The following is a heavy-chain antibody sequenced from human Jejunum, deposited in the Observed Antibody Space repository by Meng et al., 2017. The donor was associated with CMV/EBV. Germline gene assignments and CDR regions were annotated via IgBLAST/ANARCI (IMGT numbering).Heavy chain of an antibody. CDR3: AREPSTVTTSRNTLYYYGMDV. D-gene: IGHD4-11*01. CDR2: IHPSDDTT. CDR1: F. J-gene: IGHJ6*02. Sequence: FIHWVRQAPGQGLEWMGIIHPSDDTTIYAQKFQGRVIMTRDTSTSTVYMEMSSLRSDDTAVYYCAREPSTVTTSRNTLYYYGMDVWGQGTTVTVSS. V-gene: IGHV1-46*01.